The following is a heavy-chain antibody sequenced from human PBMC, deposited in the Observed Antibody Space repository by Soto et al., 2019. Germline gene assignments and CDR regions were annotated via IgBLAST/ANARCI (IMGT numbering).Heavy chain of an antibody. CDR3: AIPVVAIVVVVVATPGY. CDR1: GFTFSSYA. D-gene: IGHD2-15*01. J-gene: IGHJ4*02. CDR2: ISGSGGST. V-gene: IGHV3-23*01. Sequence: EVQLLESGGGLVQPGGSLRLSCAASGFTFSSYAMSWVRQAPGKGLEWVSAISGSGGSTYYADSVKGRFTISRDNSKNTLYLQMNSLRAEDTAVYYCAIPVVAIVVVVVATPGYWGQGTLVTVSS.